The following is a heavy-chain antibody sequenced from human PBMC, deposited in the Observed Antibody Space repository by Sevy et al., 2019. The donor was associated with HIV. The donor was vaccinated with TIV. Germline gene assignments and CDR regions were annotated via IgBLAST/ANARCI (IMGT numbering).Heavy chain of an antibody. D-gene: IGHD6-19*01. CDR1: GYTLTELS. CDR3: ATAFRYSSDWTPWDFQH. CDR2: FDPEDGET. V-gene: IGHV1-24*01. Sequence: ASVKVSCKVSGYTLTELSMHWVRQAPGKGLEWMGGFDPEDGETIYAQKFQGRVTMTEDTSTDTAYMELSSLRSEDTAVYYCATAFRYSSDWTPWDFQHWGQGTLVTVSS. J-gene: IGHJ1*01.